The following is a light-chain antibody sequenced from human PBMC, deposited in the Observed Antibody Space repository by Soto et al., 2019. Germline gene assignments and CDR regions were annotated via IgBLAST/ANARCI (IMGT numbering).Light chain of an antibody. V-gene: IGLV1-40*01. J-gene: IGLJ2*01. Sequence: QSVLTQPPSVSGAPGQRVTISCTGSSSNIGAGYDVHWYQQLPGTAPKLLMYGNSNRPSGVPDRFSGSKSGTSASLAITKLQAEDEADYYCQSYDISLSVVFGGGTKLTVL. CDR2: GNS. CDR3: QSYDISLSVV. CDR1: SSNIGAGYD.